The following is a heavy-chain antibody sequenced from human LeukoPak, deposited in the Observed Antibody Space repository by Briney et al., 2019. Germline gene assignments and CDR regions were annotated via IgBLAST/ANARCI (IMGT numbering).Heavy chain of an antibody. V-gene: IGHV4-30-2*01. CDR1: GGSISSGGYY. J-gene: IGHJ3*02. Sequence: SETLSLTCTVSGGSISSGGYYWRWIRQPPGKGLEWIGYIYHSGSTYYNPSLKIRVTISVDRSKNQFSLKLSSVTAADTAVYYCARHDVTEVAFDIWGQGTMVTVSS. CDR2: IYHSGST. CDR3: ARHDVTEVAFDI.